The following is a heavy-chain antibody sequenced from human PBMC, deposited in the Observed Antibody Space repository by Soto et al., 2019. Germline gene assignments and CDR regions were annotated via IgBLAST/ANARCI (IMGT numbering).Heavy chain of an antibody. CDR2: INPNSGGT. Sequence: ASVKVSCKASGYTFTGYYMHWVRQAPGQGLEWMGWINPNSGGTNYAQKFQGWVTMTRDTSISTAYMELSRLRSDDTAVYYCASAPWLDQSGFYYGMDVWGQGTTVTVSS. CDR1: GYTFTGYY. V-gene: IGHV1-2*04. CDR3: ASAPWLDQSGFYYGMDV. J-gene: IGHJ6*02. D-gene: IGHD5-18*01.